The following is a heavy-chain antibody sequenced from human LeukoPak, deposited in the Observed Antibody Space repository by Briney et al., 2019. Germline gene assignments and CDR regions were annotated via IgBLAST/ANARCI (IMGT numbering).Heavy chain of an antibody. CDR3: ARDARHRYCSSSSCYRGWLDP. V-gene: IGHV7-4-1*02. CDR1: GYTFTSYA. D-gene: IGHD2-2*01. J-gene: IGHJ5*02. Sequence: GASVKVSCKASGYTFTSYAMNWVRQAPGQGLEWMGWINTNTGNPTYAQGFTGRFVFSLDTSVSTAYLQISSLKAEDTAVYYCARDARHRYCSSSSCYRGWLDPWGQGTPVTVSS. CDR2: INTNTGNP.